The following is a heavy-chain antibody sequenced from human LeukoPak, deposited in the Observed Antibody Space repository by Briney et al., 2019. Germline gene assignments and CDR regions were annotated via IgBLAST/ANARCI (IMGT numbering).Heavy chain of an antibody. CDR2: ISGSGGST. CDR1: GFTFSSYA. V-gene: IGHV3-23*01. J-gene: IGHJ4*02. D-gene: IGHD6-13*01. CDR3: VTRSSSSWYSHY. Sequence: GSLRLSCAASGFTFSSYAMSWVRQAPGKGLEWVSAISGSGGSTYYADSVKGRFTISRDNSKNTPYLQMNSLRAEDTAVYYCVTRSSSSWYSHYWGQGTLVTVSS.